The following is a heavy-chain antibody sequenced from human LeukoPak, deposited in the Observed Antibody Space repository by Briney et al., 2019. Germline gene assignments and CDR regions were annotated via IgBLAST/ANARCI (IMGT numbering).Heavy chain of an antibody. CDR1: GYSFTSYW. J-gene: IGHJ6*02. Sequence: GESLKISCKGSGYSFTSYWIGWVRQMPGKGLEWMGIIYPGDSDTRYSPSFQGQVTISADKSISTAYLQWSSLKASDTAMYYCARGLLWFGERNYYYGMDVWGQGTTVTVSS. D-gene: IGHD3-10*01. V-gene: IGHV5-51*01. CDR2: IYPGDSDT. CDR3: ARGLLWFGERNYYYGMDV.